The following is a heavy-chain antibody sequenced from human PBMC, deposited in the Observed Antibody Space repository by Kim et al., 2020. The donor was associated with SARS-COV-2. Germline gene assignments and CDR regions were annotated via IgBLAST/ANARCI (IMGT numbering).Heavy chain of an antibody. J-gene: IGHJ3*01. CDR3: TTDTITCEDVFDV. Sequence: GGSLRLSCVASGLTFSNVWMTWVRKAPGKGLEWVGRMKSKIEGGTIDSAPPVKGRFIISRDYSKNTVYLQMNSLRTEDTAVYYCTTDTITCEDVFDVWGQGTMVPVSS. D-gene: IGHD5-12*01. CDR2: MKSKIEGGTI. V-gene: IGHV3-15*01. CDR1: GLTFSNVW.